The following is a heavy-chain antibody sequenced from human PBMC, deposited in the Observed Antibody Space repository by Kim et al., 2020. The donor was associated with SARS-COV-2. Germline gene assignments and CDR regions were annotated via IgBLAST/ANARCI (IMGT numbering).Heavy chain of an antibody. Sequence: ASVKVSCKAPGYKFDRDAVSWVRQAPGQGLEWMSWISTRNGHTDSAQKFLGRLTVTTDTSASTAHLHLTSLKPEDSAVYYCRLQIYGDFGRQVDAWGQGTLVTVSS. CDR2: ISTRNGHT. CDR3: RLQIYGDFGRQVDA. V-gene: IGHV1-18*01. J-gene: IGHJ5*02. D-gene: IGHD4-17*01. CDR1: GYKFDRDA.